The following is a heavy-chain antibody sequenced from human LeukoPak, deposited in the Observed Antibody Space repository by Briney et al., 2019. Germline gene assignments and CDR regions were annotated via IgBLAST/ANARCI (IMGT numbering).Heavy chain of an antibody. CDR2: INAGNGNT. CDR3: ARRMSPGYCSGGSCFLIDY. CDR1: GYTFTSYA. V-gene: IGHV1-3*01. Sequence: ASVKVSCKASGYTFTSYAMHWVRQAPGQRLEWMGWINAGNGNTKYSQKFQGRVTITRDTSASTAYMELSSLRSEDTAVYYCARRMSPGYCSGGSCFLIDYWGQGTLVTVS. J-gene: IGHJ4*02. D-gene: IGHD2-15*01.